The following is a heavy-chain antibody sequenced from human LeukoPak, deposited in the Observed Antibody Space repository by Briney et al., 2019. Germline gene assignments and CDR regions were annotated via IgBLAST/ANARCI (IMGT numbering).Heavy chain of an antibody. CDR3: ATQQLVRFVLRFQH. J-gene: IGHJ1*01. V-gene: IGHV1-24*01. CDR2: FDPEDGET. D-gene: IGHD6-13*01. Sequence: ASVKVSCKVSGSTLTELSMHWVRQAPGKGLEWMGRFDPEDGETIYAQKFQGRVTMTEDTSTNTAYMELSSLRSEDTAVYYCATQQLVRFVLRFQHWGQGTLVTVSS. CDR1: GSTLTELS.